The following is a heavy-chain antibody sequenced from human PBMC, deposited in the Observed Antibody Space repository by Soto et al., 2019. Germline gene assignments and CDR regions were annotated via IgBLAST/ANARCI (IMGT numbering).Heavy chain of an antibody. CDR2: IYYSGST. CDR3: ARSVAVAGTFDY. D-gene: IGHD6-19*01. J-gene: IGHJ4*02. V-gene: IGHV4-59*08. CDR1: GGSISSYY. Sequence: SETLSLTCTVSGGSISSYYWSWIRQPPGKGLEWIGYIYYSGSTNYNPSLKSRVTISVDTSKNQFSLKLSSVTAADTAVYYCARSVAVAGTFDYWGQGTLVTVSS.